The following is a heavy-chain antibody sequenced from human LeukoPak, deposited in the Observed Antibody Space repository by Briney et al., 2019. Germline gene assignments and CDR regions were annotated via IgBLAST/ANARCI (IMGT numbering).Heavy chain of an antibody. CDR3: AGVLTVTPSHYYYYYGMDV. Sequence: SETLSLTCAVYGGSFSGYYWSWIRQPPGKGLEWIGEINHSGSTNYNPSLKSRVTISVDTSKNQFSLKLSSVTAADTAVYYCAGVLTVTPSHYYYYYGMDVWGQGTTVTVSS. D-gene: IGHD4-11*01. CDR2: INHSGST. J-gene: IGHJ6*02. CDR1: GGSFSGYY. V-gene: IGHV4-34*01.